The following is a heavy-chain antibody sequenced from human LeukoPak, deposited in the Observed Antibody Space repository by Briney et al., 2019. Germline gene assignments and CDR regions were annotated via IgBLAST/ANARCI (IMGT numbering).Heavy chain of an antibody. D-gene: IGHD3-22*01. CDR1: GFTFSNYW. Sequence: AGGSLRLSCAASGFTFSNYWMHWVRQAPGKGLVWVSRMNSDGNSANYADSVKGRFTISRDNAKNTLYLQMNSLGAEDTAVYYCARGPRDYYESSATIHYWGQGTLVTVSS. J-gene: IGHJ4*02. CDR3: ARGPRDYYESSATIHY. CDR2: MNSDGNSA. V-gene: IGHV3-74*01.